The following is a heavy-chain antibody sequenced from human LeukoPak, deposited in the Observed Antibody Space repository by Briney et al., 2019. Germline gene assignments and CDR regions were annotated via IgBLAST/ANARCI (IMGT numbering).Heavy chain of an antibody. D-gene: IGHD4-23*01. Sequence: SETLSLTCTVSGGSVSSGSYYWSWIRQPPGKGLEWIGYIYYSGSTNYNPSLKSRVTISVDTSKNQFSLKLSSVTAADTAVYYCASDDYGGNGYYFDYWGQGTLATVSS. CDR3: ASDDYGGNGYYFDY. CDR2: IYYSGST. CDR1: GGSVSSGSYY. V-gene: IGHV4-61*01. J-gene: IGHJ4*02.